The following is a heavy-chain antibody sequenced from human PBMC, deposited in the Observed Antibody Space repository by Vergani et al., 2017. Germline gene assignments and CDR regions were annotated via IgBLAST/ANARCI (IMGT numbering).Heavy chain of an antibody. D-gene: IGHD1-26*01. CDR2: IIPIFGTA. V-gene: IGHV1-69*06. CDR3: ASTESLVLVGFYDAFDI. J-gene: IGHJ3*02. CDR1: GGTFSSYA. Sequence: QVQLVQSGAEVKKPGSSVKVSCKASGGTFSSYAISWVRQAPGQGLEWMGGIIPIFGTANYAQKFQGRVTITADKSTSTAYMELSSLRSEDTAVYYCASTESLVLVGFYDAFDIWGQGTMVTVSS.